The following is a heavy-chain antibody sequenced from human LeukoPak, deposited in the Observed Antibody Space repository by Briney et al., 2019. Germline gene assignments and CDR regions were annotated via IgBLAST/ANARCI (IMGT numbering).Heavy chain of an antibody. CDR2: INHSGST. J-gene: IGHJ3*02. CDR3: ARGLADKSRRILWPVRRDDAFDI. Sequence: NPSETLSLTCAVYGGSFSGYYWSWIRQPPGKGLEWMGEINHSGSTNYNPSLKSRVTISVDTSKNQFSLKLSSVTAADTAVYYCARGLADKSRRILWPVRRDDAFDIWGQGTMVTVSS. CDR1: GGSFSGYY. D-gene: IGHD5-12*01. V-gene: IGHV4-34*01.